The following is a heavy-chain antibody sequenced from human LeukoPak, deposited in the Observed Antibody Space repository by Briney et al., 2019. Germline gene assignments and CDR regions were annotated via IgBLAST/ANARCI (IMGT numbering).Heavy chain of an antibody. D-gene: IGHD3-22*01. CDR3: ARVDSSVDAFDI. CDR2: IYYSGST. J-gene: IGHJ3*02. Sequence: PSETLSLTCTVSGGSISSGGYYWSWIRQPPGKGLEWIGYIYYSGSTNYNPSLKSRVTISVDTSKNQFSLKLSSVTAADTAVYYCARVDSSVDAFDIWGQGTMVTVSS. V-gene: IGHV4-61*08. CDR1: GGSISSGGYY.